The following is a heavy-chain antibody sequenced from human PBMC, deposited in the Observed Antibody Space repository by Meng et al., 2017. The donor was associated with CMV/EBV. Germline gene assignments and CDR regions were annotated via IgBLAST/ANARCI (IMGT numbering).Heavy chain of an antibody. V-gene: IGHV3-7*01. CDR2: IKQDGSEK. CDR1: GFTVSSYS. Sequence: GGSLRLSCAASGFTVSSYSMSWVRQAPGKGLEWVANIKQDGSEKYYVDSVKGRFTISRDNAKNSLYLQMNSLRAEDTAVYYCASDFWSGYSGYYYYGMDVWGQGTTVTVSS. CDR3: ASDFWSGYSGYYYYGMDV. J-gene: IGHJ6*02. D-gene: IGHD3-3*01.